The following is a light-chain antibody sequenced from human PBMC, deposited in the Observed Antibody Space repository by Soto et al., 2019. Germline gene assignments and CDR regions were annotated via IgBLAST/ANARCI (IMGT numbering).Light chain of an antibody. CDR1: SGHSSYA. Sequence: QSVLTQSPSASASLGASVKLTCTLSSGHSSYAIAWHQQQPEKGPRYLMKLNSDGSHSKGDGIPDRFSGSSSGAERYLTISSLQSEDEAAYYCQNWGTGTVVFGGWTKLAV. CDR2: LNSDGSH. V-gene: IGLV4-69*01. CDR3: QNWGTGTVV. J-gene: IGLJ2*01.